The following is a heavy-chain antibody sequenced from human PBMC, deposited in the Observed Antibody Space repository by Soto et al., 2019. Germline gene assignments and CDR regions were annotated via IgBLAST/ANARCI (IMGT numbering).Heavy chain of an antibody. CDR1: GFTFSNAW. V-gene: IGHV3-15*01. CDR2: IKSKTYGETT. Sequence: EVQLVESGGGLVKPGGSLRLSCAASGFTFSNAWMSWVRQGPGKGLEWVGLIKSKTYGETTDYSTPVKGRFTISRDDSINTLYLQPNSLKNEDIAVYYCIHGSGWYDYWGQGTLVTVSS. J-gene: IGHJ4*02. CDR3: IHGSGWYDY. D-gene: IGHD6-19*01.